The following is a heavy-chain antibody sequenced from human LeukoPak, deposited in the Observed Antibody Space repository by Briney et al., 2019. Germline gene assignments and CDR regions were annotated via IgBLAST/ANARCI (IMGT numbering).Heavy chain of an antibody. D-gene: IGHD5-24*01. Sequence: GGSLRLSCTASGFTFSNYWIHWVRQPPGKGLVWVSRINNDGGGTIYADSVRGRFTISRDNAKNMLYLQMNSLGVEDTALYYCARGGYNHASDLWGQGTVVTVSS. CDR2: INNDGGGT. CDR3: ARGGYNHASDL. J-gene: IGHJ3*01. V-gene: IGHV3-74*01. CDR1: GFTFSNYW.